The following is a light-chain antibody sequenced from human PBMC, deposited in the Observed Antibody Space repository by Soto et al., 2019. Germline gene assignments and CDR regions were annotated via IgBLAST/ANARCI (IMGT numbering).Light chain of an antibody. V-gene: IGLV2-14*01. CDR3: SSYTSSSTLV. CDR1: SSDVGGYKY. CDR2: EVT. J-gene: IGLJ1*01. Sequence: QSALTQPASVSGSAGQSITISCTGTSSDVGGYKYVSWYQQHPGEAPKLMIYEVTKRPSGVSNRFSGSKSDNTASLTISGLQADDEADYYCSSYTSSSTLVFGTGTKVTVL.